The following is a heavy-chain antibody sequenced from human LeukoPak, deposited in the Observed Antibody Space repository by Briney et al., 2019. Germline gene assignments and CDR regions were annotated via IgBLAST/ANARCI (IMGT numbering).Heavy chain of an antibody. Sequence: ASVKVSCKASGGTFTSYAISWVRQAPGQGLEWMGRIIPILGIANYAQKFQGRVTITADISKSTAYMELSRLRSEDTAVYYCARDPSYCSSTSCEEAPFDYWGQGTLVTVSS. CDR2: IIPILGIA. J-gene: IGHJ4*02. V-gene: IGHV1-69*04. D-gene: IGHD2-2*01. CDR1: GGTFTSYA. CDR3: ARDPSYCSSTSCEEAPFDY.